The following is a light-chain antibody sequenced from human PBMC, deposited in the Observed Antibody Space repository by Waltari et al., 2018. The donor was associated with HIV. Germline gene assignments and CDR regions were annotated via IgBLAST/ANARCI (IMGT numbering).Light chain of an antibody. J-gene: IGLJ2*01. CDR2: EGN. CDR3: SSYVGSARL. V-gene: IGLV2-14*01. CDR1: NSALSNY. Sequence: QSDLTQPASVSGSPGQSITLSCTATNSALSNYISWYQHHPGDAPKLILFEGNRRPSGISDRFSGSKSGNTASLTISWLQADDEADYFCSSYVGSARLFGGGTKVTVL.